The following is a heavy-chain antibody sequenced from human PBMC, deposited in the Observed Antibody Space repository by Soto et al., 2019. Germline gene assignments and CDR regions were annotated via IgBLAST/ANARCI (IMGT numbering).Heavy chain of an antibody. J-gene: IGHJ4*02. Sequence: EVQLWESGGGLVQPGGSLRLSCAASGFTCSSYAISWVRQAPGKGLEWVSAISGSGGSTYYADSVKGRFTISRDNSKNPLYLQMNSLRVEDTAVYYCAKGLATMWGEYYFDYWGQGTLVTVSS. CDR2: ISGSGGST. D-gene: IGHD5-12*01. V-gene: IGHV3-23*01. CDR3: AKGLATMWGEYYFDY. CDR1: GFTCSSYA.